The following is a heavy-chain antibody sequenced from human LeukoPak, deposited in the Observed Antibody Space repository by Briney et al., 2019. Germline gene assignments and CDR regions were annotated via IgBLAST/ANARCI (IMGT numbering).Heavy chain of an antibody. Sequence: ASVKVSCKASGYTFTGYYMHWVRQAPGQGLEWMGWISAYNGDTNNAQSLQGRVTMTTDTSTTTAYMELRSLRSDDTAVYYCARGLYSSSWYFDYWGQGTLVTVSS. J-gene: IGHJ4*02. CDR2: ISAYNGDT. CDR1: GYTFTGYY. V-gene: IGHV1-18*04. D-gene: IGHD6-13*01. CDR3: ARGLYSSSWYFDY.